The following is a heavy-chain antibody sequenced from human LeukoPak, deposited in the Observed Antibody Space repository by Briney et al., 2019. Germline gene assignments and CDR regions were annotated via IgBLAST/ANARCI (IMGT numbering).Heavy chain of an antibody. D-gene: IGHD4-17*01. CDR1: GYTLTELS. Sequence: AASVKVSCKVSGYTLTELSMHWVRQAPGKGLEWMGGFDPEDGETIYAQKFQGRVTMTEDTSTDTAYMELSSLRSEDTAVYYCATPRGTVTPDAFDIWGQGTMVTVSS. V-gene: IGHV1-24*01. J-gene: IGHJ3*02. CDR2: FDPEDGET. CDR3: ATPRGTVTPDAFDI.